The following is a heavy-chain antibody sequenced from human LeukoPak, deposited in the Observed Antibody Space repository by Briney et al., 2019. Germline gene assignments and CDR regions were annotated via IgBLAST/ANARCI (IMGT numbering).Heavy chain of an antibody. J-gene: IGHJ5*02. D-gene: IGHD2-15*01. CDR3: ARVAGYCSGGSCPGEFDP. V-gene: IGHV1-46*01. Sequence: GASAKVSCKASGYTFTSYYMHWVRQAPGQGLEWMGIINPSGGSTSYAQKFQGRVTMTRDMSTSTVYMELSSLRSEDTAVYYCARVAGYCSGGSCPGEFDPWGQGTLVTVSS. CDR2: INPSGGST. CDR1: GYTFTSYY.